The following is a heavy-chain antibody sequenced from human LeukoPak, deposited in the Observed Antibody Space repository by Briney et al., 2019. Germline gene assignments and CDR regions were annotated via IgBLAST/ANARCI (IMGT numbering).Heavy chain of an antibody. CDR3: ARVGYSSSWYDYYYYYYMDA. D-gene: IGHD6-13*01. Sequence: SETLSLTCAVYGGSFSGYYWSWIRQPPGKGLEWIGEINHSGSTNYNPSLKSRVTISVDTSKNQFSLKLSSVTAADTAVYYCARVGYSSSWYDYYYYYYMDAWGKGTTVTVSS. J-gene: IGHJ6*03. CDR1: GGSFSGYY. V-gene: IGHV4-34*01. CDR2: INHSGST.